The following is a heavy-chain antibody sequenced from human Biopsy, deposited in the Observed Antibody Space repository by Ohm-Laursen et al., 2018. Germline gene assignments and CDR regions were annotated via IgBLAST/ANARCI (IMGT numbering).Heavy chain of an antibody. CDR2: IYVSGST. D-gene: IGHD4-17*01. CDR1: GTYIITYS. CDR3: ARDSPSYADYPLDS. Sequence: TLSLTCSVPGTYIITYSWSWIRQPAGKGLEWIGRIYVSGSTNYNPSLKSRVTMSLDTSESRFSLELASVTAADTAVYYCARDSPSYADYPLDSWGPGILVTVS. V-gene: IGHV4-4*07. J-gene: IGHJ4*02.